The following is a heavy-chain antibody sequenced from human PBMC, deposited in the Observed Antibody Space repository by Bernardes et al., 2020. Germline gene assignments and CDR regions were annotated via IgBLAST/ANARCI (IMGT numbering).Heavy chain of an antibody. V-gene: IGHV1-3*04. CDR3: ARDLLGDPEHNIDY. Sequence: ASVKVSCSASGYTFTNYAIHWVRQAPGQRLEWLGYVNSGNGNTIYSPRLQGRVTLTRDTSANTASMELSSLRSEDTAVYYRARDLLGDPEHNIDYWGQGTLVTVSS. J-gene: IGHJ4*02. D-gene: IGHD2-21*01. CDR2: VNSGNGNT. CDR1: GYTFTNYA.